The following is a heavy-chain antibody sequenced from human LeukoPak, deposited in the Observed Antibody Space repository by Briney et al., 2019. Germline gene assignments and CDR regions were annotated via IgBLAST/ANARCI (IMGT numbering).Heavy chain of an antibody. CDR1: GFTFSRYS. Sequence: PGGSLRLSCAASGFTFSRYSMNWVRQAPGKGLEWVSSISISSNYIYYPDSLKGRFTISRDNAENSLYLRMNSVRAEDTAVYYCARTDGTGALGRFRMRSDAVDIWGQGTVVTVSS. V-gene: IGHV3-21*04. D-gene: IGHD3-3*01. CDR3: ARTDGTGALGRFRMRSDAVDI. CDR2: ISISSNYI. J-gene: IGHJ3*02.